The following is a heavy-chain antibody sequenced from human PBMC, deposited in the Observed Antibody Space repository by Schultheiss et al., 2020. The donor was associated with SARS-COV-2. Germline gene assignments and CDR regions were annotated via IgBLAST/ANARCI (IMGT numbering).Heavy chain of an antibody. D-gene: IGHD3-3*01. CDR1: GFTFSSYA. V-gene: IGHV3-30*04. CDR3: ARVDDDFWWGPFDV. Sequence: GGSLRLSCAASGFTFSSYAMHWVRQAPGKGLEWVAVISYDGSNKYYADSVKGRFSISRDNSRKTLDLQMSSLRPDDTAVYYCARVDDDFWWGPFDVWGRGTMVTVSS. J-gene: IGHJ3*01. CDR2: ISYDGSNK.